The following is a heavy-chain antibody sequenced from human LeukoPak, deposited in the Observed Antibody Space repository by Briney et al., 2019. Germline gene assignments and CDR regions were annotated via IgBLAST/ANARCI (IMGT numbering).Heavy chain of an antibody. Sequence: GGSLRLSCAASGFTFDDYGMSWVRQAPGKGLEWVSGINWNGGSTGYADSVKGRFTISRDNAKNTLYLQMNSLRAEDTAVYYCASGIAAAGTKAALVIWGQGTMVTVSS. CDR3: ASGIAAAGTKAALVI. CDR1: GFTFDDYG. CDR2: INWNGGST. J-gene: IGHJ3*02. V-gene: IGHV3-20*04. D-gene: IGHD6-13*01.